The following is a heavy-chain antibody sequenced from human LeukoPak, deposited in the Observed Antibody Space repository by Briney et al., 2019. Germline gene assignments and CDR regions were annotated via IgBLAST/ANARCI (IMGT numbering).Heavy chain of an antibody. Sequence: PSETLSLTCSVSGGSISSSRSYWGWIRQTPGKGLEWVGSIYYNGDTYYNPSFKSRVSMSVDTSKNQFSLKLGSVTAADTAVYYCTYSGSNYPDYWGQGTLVTVSS. V-gene: IGHV4-39*07. CDR2: IYYNGDT. J-gene: IGHJ4*02. CDR3: TYSGSNYPDY. D-gene: IGHD1-26*01. CDR1: GGSISSSRSY.